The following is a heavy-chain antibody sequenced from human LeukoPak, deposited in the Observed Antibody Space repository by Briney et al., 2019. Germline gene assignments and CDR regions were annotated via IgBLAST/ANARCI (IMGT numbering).Heavy chain of an antibody. CDR1: GYTFTSYY. V-gene: IGHV1-46*01. Sequence: ASVKVSCKASGYTFTSYYMHWVRQAPGQGLEGMGIINPSGGSTSYAQKFQGRVTMTRDTSTSTAYMELRSLRSDDTAVYYCARDNDYVWGSYRYPLDYWGQGTLVTVSS. CDR2: INPSGGST. D-gene: IGHD3-16*02. CDR3: ARDNDYVWGSYRYPLDY. J-gene: IGHJ4*02.